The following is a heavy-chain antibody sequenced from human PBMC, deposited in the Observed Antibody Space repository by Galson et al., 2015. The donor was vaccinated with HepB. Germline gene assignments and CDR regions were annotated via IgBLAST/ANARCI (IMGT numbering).Heavy chain of an antibody. CDR2: IIPIFGTA. CDR3: ARRYSSGWYYFDY. D-gene: IGHD6-19*01. V-gene: IGHV1-69*06. J-gene: IGHJ4*02. CDR1: GGTFSSYA. Sequence: SVKVSCKASGGTFSSYAISWVRQAPGQGLEWMGGIIPIFGTANYAQKFQGRVTITADKSTSTAYMELSSLRSEDTAVYYCARRYSSGWYYFDYWGQGTLVTVSS.